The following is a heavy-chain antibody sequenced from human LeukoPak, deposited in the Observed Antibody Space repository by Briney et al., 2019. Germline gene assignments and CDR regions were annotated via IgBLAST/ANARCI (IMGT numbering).Heavy chain of an antibody. CDR3: ARDPDISTNWFDP. D-gene: IGHD3-9*01. J-gene: IGHJ5*02. V-gene: IGHV1-18*01. CDR1: GYTFTSYG. Sequence: GASVKVSCKASGYTFTSYGISWVRQAPGQGLEWMGWISTYNGNTNYAQKFQGRVTMTTDTSTSTAYTELRSLRSDDTAVYYCARDPDISTNWFDPWGQGTLVTVSS. CDR2: ISTYNGNT.